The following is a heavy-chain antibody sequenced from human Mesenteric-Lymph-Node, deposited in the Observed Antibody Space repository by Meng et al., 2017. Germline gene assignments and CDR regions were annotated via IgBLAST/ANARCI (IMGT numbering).Heavy chain of an antibody. V-gene: IGHV3-23*01. CDR2: ISDTDDYT. CDR1: GFTFISYA. J-gene: IGHJ4*02. Sequence: GESLKISCAASGFTFISYALSWVRQAPGQGLEWVSTISDTDDYTYYADSVRGRFTNSRDNSKSSLFLQMNSLGAEDTTIYYCAKGPLSSDRSQPLNSDSWGQGTLVTVSS. CDR3: AKGPLSSDRSQPLNSDS. D-gene: IGHD2-21*02.